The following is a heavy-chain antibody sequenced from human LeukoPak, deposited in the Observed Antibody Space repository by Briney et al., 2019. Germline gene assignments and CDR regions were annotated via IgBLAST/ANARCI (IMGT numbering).Heavy chain of an antibody. CDR3: ATVARLLGMDV. CDR2: ISAYNGNT. V-gene: IGHV1-18*01. CDR1: GYTFTSYG. D-gene: IGHD6-6*01. J-gene: IGHJ6*02. Sequence: ASVKVSCKASGYTFTSYGISWVRQAPGQGLEWMGWISAYNGNTNYAQKLQGRVTMTEDTSTDTAYMELSSLRSEDTAVYYCATVARLLGMDVWGQGATVTVSS.